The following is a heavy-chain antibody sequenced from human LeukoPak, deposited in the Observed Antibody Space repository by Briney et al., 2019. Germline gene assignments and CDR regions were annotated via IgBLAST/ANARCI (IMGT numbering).Heavy chain of an antibody. CDR2: IDWDDDK. Sequence: SGPALVKPTQTLTLTCTFSGFSLSTSGNCVSWIRQPPGKALEWLARIDWDDDKYYSTSLETRLTISKDTSKNQVVLTMTNMAPVDTATYYCARGNDWGTGYHLDYWGQGALVTVSS. CDR3: ARGNDWGTGYHLDY. V-gene: IGHV2-70*11. D-gene: IGHD6-25*01. J-gene: IGHJ4*02. CDR1: GFSLSTSGNC.